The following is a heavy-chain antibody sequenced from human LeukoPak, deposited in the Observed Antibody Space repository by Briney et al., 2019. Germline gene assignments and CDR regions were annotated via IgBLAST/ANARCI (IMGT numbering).Heavy chain of an antibody. V-gene: IGHV3-30*04. CDR3: ARDSSGYDLIGGFDY. CDR2: ISYDGSNK. D-gene: IGHD5-12*01. Sequence: GGSLSLSCAASGFTFSSYAMHWVRQAPGKGLEWVAVISYDGSNKYYADSVKGGFTLSRDNSKNTLYLQMNSLRAEDTAVYYCARDSSGYDLIGGFDYWGQGTLVTVSS. J-gene: IGHJ4*02. CDR1: GFTFSSYA.